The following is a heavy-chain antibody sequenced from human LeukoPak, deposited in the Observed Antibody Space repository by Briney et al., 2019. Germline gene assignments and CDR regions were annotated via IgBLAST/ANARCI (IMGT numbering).Heavy chain of an antibody. CDR3: ARDQRQDYFDY. J-gene: IGHJ4*02. V-gene: IGHV3-33*08. CDR1: GFTFSSYG. CDR2: IWYDGSNK. Sequence: PGGSLRLSCAASGFTFSSYGMHWVRQAPGKGLEWVAVIWYDGSNKYYADSVKGRFTISRDNSKNTLYLQMNSLRAEDTAVYYCARDQRQDYFDYWGQGTLVTVSS.